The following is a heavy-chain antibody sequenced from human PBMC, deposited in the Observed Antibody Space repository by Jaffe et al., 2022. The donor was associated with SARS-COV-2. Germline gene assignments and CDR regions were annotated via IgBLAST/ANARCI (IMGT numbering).Heavy chain of an antibody. CDR2: IHEGGSGR. D-gene: IGHD3-16*01. CDR1: GFTFSNYW. J-gene: IGHJ1*01. CDR3: ARDEYGGYFQE. V-gene: IGHV3-7*01. Sequence: EVQLVESGGGLVQPGGSLRLSCAASGFTFSNYWMSWVRQAPGKGLEWVANIHEGGSGRYYVDSVRGRFTISRDNAKNSVYLQMNSLRVEDAAVYYCARDEYGGYFQEWGQGTLVTVSS.